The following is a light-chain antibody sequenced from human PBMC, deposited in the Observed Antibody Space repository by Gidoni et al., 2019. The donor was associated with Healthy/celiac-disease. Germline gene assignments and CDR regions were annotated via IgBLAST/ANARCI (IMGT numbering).Light chain of an antibody. V-gene: IGKV1-5*03. CDR2: KAS. J-gene: IGKJ1*01. CDR3: QQYNSYSRT. Sequence: DIQMTQSPSTLSASVGDSVTITCRASQSISSWLAWYQQKPGKAPKLLIYKASSLESGVPSRFSGSGSGTEFTLTISSLQPDDFATYYCQQYNSYSRTCGQGTKVEIK. CDR1: QSISSW.